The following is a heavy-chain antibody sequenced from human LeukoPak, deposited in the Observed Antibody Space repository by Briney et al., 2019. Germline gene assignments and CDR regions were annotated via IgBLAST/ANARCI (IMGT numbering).Heavy chain of an antibody. CDR2: MNPNSGNT. D-gene: IGHD6-13*01. CDR1: GYTFTSYD. CDR3: ARGENDLGIAERIDY. V-gene: IGHV1-8*01. Sequence: GASVKVPCKASGYTFTSYDINWVRQATGQGLEWMGSMNPNSGNTGYAQKFQGRVTMTRNTSISTAYMELSSLRSEDTAVYYCARGENDLGIAERIDYWGQGTLVTVSS. J-gene: IGHJ4*02.